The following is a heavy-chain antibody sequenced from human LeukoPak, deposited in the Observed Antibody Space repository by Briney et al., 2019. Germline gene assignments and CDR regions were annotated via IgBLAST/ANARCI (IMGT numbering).Heavy chain of an antibody. V-gene: IGHV3-21*01. CDR3: AEFGYDY. D-gene: IGHD3-16*01. CDR1: GFTFSSYS. CDR2: IISSSSYI. J-gene: IGHJ4*02. Sequence: GGSLRLSCAASGFTFSSYSMNWVRQAPGKGLEGVSSIISSSSYIYYADSVKGRVTIARDNAKNTLYLQMNSQRDEDTAVYYCAEFGYDYWGQGTLVTVSS.